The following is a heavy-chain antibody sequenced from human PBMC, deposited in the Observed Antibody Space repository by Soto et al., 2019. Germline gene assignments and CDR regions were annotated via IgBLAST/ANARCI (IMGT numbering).Heavy chain of an antibody. V-gene: IGHV3-30*04. D-gene: IGHD1-26*01. CDR2: ISPDGTNK. Sequence: LRLSCVASGFIFSGSAMYWVRQAPGKGLEWVGVISPDGTNKYYVDSVKGRFSISRDDSENTLFLQMNSLRPDDTAVYYCARVGSGGGGDYWGQGSLVTVYS. J-gene: IGHJ4*02. CDR3: ARVGSGGGGDY. CDR1: GFIFSGSA.